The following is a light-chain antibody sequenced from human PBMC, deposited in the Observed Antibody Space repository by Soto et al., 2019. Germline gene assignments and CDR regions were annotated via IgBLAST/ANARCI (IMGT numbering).Light chain of an antibody. J-gene: IGKJ4*01. CDR2: DAS. CDR3: QQYDNLLT. V-gene: IGKV1-33*01. Sequence: DIQMTQSPSSLSASVGDSVTITCRASQTISTYLNWYQQKPGKXPXXLIYDASNLETGVPSRFSGSGSGTDFTFTISSLQPEDIATYDCQQYDNLLTFGGGTKVDIK. CDR1: QTISTY.